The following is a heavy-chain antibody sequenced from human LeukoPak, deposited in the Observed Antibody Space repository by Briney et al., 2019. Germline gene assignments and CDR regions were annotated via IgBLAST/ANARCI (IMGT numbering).Heavy chain of an antibody. V-gene: IGHV4-34*01. CDR3: ASSGVII. J-gene: IGHJ3*02. D-gene: IGHD3-10*01. Sequence: ASETLSLTCAVYGGSFSGYYWSWIRQPPGKGLEWIGEINHSGSTDYNPSLKSRVTISVDTSKNQFSLKLSSVTAADTAVYYCASSGVIIWGQGTMVTVSS. CDR2: INHSGST. CDR1: GGSFSGYY.